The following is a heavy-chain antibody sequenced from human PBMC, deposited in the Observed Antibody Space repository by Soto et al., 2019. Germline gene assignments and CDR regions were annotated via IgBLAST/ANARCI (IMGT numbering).Heavy chain of an antibody. CDR1: GDSASSNSAA. D-gene: IGHD3-10*01. J-gene: IGHJ6*02. V-gene: IGHV6-1*01. CDR2: TYYRSKWYN. Sequence: SQTLSLTCAISGDSASSNSAAWNWIRQSPSRGLEWLGRTYYRSKWYNDYAVSVKSRITINPDTSKNQFSLQLNSATPEDTAVYYCARDPVTMVRGRADYGMDVWGQGTTVTVSS. CDR3: ARDPVTMVRGRADYGMDV.